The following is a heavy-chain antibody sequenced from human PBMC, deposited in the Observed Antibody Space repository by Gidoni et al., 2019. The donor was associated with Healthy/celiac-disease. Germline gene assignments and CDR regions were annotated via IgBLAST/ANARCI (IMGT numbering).Heavy chain of an antibody. D-gene: IGHD3-22*01. CDR2: IKSKTDGGTT. CDR3: TTDFMIVVVIPGAFDI. J-gene: IGHJ3*02. Sequence: EVPLVESGGGLVKPGGSLILSCEASGFPFRNTWLSWVRQAPGKGLEWVGRIKSKTDGGTTDYAAPVKGRFTISRDDSKNTLYLQMNSLKTEDTAVYYCTTDFMIVVVIPGAFDIWGQGTMVTVSS. V-gene: IGHV3-15*01. CDR1: GFPFRNTW.